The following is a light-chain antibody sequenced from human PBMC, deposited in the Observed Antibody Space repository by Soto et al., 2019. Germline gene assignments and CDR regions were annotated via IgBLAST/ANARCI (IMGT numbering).Light chain of an antibody. CDR3: QQYNRYPWT. CDR2: GAS. J-gene: IGKJ1*01. Sequence: DIVMTQSPSTLSASPGERVTLSCRASQSISSYLAWYQQKPGKAPKLLIYGASSWESGVPDRFSGSGSGTDFTLTISSLQPEDFAVYCCQQYNRYPWTFGQGTKVDIK. CDR1: QSISSY. V-gene: IGKV1-5*01.